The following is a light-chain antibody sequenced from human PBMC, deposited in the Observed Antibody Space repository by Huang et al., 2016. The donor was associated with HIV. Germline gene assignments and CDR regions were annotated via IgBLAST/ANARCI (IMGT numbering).Light chain of an antibody. CDR3: QQRSNWPRLT. J-gene: IGKJ4*01. Sequence: EIVLTQSPATLSLSPGERATLSCRASQSVSSYFAWYQQKPGQAPRLLLYDASNRATGIPARFSGSGSGTDVTLTISSLEPEDFAVYYCQQRSNWPRLTFGGGTRVEIK. V-gene: IGKV3-11*01. CDR1: QSVSSY. CDR2: DAS.